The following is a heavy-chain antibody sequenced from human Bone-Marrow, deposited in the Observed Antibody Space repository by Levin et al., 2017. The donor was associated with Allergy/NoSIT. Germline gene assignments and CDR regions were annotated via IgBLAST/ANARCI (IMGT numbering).Heavy chain of an antibody. J-gene: IGHJ4*02. CDR1: GGTFSSYA. CDR3: ARDRNYDSSGYYSTGGDY. CDR2: IIPIFGTA. Sequence: ASVKVSCKASGGTFSSYAISWVRQAPGQGLEWMGGIIPIFGTANYAQKFQGRVTITADESTSTAYMELSSLRSEDTAVYYCARDRNYDSSGYYSTGGDYWGQGTLVTVSS. V-gene: IGHV1-69*13. D-gene: IGHD3-22*01.